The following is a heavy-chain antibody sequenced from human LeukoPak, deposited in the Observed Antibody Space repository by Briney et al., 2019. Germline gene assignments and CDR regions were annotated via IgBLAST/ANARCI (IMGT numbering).Heavy chain of an antibody. CDR2: ISGSGGST. V-gene: IGHV3-23*01. CDR1: GFTFSSYA. D-gene: IGHD5-24*01. CDR3: ARDWRGQRWLQLSGFDY. Sequence: GGSLRLSCAASGFTFSSYAMSWVRQAPGKGLEWVSAISGSGGSTYYADSVKGRFTISRDNAKNSLYLQMNSLRAEDTAVYYCARDWRGQRWLQLSGFDYWGQGTLVTVSS. J-gene: IGHJ4*02.